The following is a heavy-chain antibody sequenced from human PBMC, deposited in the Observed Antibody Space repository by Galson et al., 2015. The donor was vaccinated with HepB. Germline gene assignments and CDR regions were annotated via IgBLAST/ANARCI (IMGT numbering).Heavy chain of an antibody. CDR2: ISTSGGST. CDR1: GLTFSNYA. V-gene: IGHV3-23*01. CDR3: AKSSYRDYDIDY. J-gene: IGHJ4*02. Sequence: SLRLSCAVSGLTFSNYAMSWVRQAPGKGLEWVSSISTSGGSTYYADSVKGRFTISRDNSKNTLYLQMNSLRAEDTAVYYCAKSSYRDYDIDYWGQGIVVTVSS. D-gene: IGHD4-17*01.